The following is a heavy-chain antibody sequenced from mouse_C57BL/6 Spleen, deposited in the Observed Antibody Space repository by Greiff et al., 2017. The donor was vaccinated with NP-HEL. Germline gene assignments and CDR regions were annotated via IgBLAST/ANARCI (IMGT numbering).Heavy chain of an antibody. CDR1: GYTFTSYG. J-gene: IGHJ2*01. CDR3: ARHYYCSSYFDY. Sequence: QVQLQQSGAELARPGASVKLSCKASGYTFTSYGISWVKQRTGQGLEWIGEIYPRSGNTYYNEKFKGKATLTADKSSSTAYMELRSLTSEDSAVYFCARHYYCSSYFDYWGQGTTLTVSS. V-gene: IGHV1-81*01. D-gene: IGHD1-1*01. CDR2: IYPRSGNT.